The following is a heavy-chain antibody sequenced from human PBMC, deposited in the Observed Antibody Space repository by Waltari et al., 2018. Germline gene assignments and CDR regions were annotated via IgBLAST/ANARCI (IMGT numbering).Heavy chain of an antibody. Sequence: EVPVVESGGGLVQPGGSLKLSCATSGFTFIGSTIHWVRQTSGKGLEWIGRIRSKPNNYAKSYTASVEGRFTISRDDSENTAYLQMSSLMTEDTAVYYCAGGAVTGTDFWGQGTLVTVSS. V-gene: IGHV3-73*01. CDR1: GFTFIGST. CDR2: IRSKPNNYAK. J-gene: IGHJ4*02. CDR3: AGGAVTGTDF. D-gene: IGHD6-13*01.